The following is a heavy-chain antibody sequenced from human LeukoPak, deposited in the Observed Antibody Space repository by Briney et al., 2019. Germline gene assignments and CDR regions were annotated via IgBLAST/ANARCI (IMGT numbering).Heavy chain of an antibody. CDR1: GFTFTSSA. CDR2: IVVGSGNT. J-gene: IGHJ4*02. V-gene: IGHV1-58*02. CDR3: AQDYYNDGSGYPF. Sequence: ASVKVSCKASGFTFTSSAMQWVRQARGQRLEWIGWIVVGSGNTNYAQKFQERVTITRDMSTSTAYMELSSLRSEDTAVYYCAQDYYNDGSGYPFWGKETWATVSS. D-gene: IGHD3-22*01.